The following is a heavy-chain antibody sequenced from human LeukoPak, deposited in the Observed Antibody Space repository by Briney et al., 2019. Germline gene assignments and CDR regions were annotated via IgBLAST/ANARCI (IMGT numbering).Heavy chain of an antibody. CDR2: ISGSGGST. CDR1: GFTFSSYA. Sequence: GGSLRLPCAASGFTFSSYAMSWVRQAPGKGLEWVSAISGSGGSTYYADSVKGRFTISRDNSKNTLYLQMNSLRAEDTAVYYCASRPTVTTNYYYYGMDVWGQGTTVTVSS. V-gene: IGHV3-23*01. D-gene: IGHD4-17*01. CDR3: ASRPTVTTNYYYYGMDV. J-gene: IGHJ6*02.